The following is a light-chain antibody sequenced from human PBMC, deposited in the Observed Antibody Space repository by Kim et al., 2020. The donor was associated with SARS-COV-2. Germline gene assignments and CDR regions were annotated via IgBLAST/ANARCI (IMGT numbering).Light chain of an antibody. V-gene: IGLV2-14*01. J-gene: IGLJ3*02. CDR1: SNDLGS. CDR2: DFS. CDR3: PSFTYSLL. Sequence: QSALTQPASVSGSPGQSITISCTGTSNDLGSVSWYQQHPGKAPKLMIYDFSQRPSEISYRFSGSNSGNTASLTISGLQTEDEADYYCPSFTYSLLFG.